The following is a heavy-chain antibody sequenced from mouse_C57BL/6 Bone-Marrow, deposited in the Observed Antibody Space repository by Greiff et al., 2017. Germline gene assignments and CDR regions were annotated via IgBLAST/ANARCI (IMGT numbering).Heavy chain of an antibody. Sequence: QVQLQQSGAELVKPGASVKLSCKASGYTFTSYWMHWVKQRPGQGLEWIGMIHPNSGSTNYNEKFKSKATLTVDKSSSTAYMQLSSLTSEDSAVYYCARGYYSNYGGVLYWYFDVWGTGTTVTVSS. V-gene: IGHV1-64*01. J-gene: IGHJ1*03. CDR1: GYTFTSYW. D-gene: IGHD2-5*01. CDR2: IHPNSGST. CDR3: ARGYYSNYGGVLYWYFDV.